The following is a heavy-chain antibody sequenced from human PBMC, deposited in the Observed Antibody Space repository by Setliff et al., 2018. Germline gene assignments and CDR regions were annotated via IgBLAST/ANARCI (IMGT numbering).Heavy chain of an antibody. J-gene: IGHJ6*02. Sequence: LRLSCAASGFTFSSYAMSWVRQAPGKGLEWVSAISGSGGSTYYADSVKGRFTISRDNSKNTLYLQMNSLRAEDTAVYYCAKVQVPAAILVANYYYGMDVWGQGTTVTVSS. CDR3: AKVQVPAAILVANYYYGMDV. V-gene: IGHV3-23*01. CDR2: ISGSGGST. CDR1: GFTFSSYA. D-gene: IGHD2-2*01.